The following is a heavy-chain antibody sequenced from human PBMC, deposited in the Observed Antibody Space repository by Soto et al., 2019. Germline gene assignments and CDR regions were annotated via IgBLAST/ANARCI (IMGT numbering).Heavy chain of an antibody. V-gene: IGHV3-23*01. CDR1: GFTFSVYG. CDR2: VTDNGGRT. D-gene: IGHD2-21*02. J-gene: IGHJ6*02. CDR3: ATLGFGDWANDYYYYRMDV. Sequence: GGSLRLSCAASGFTFSVYGMTWVRQDPGKGLEWVSAVTDNGGRTYSADSVKGRFTIYRDNSKNTLYPQTNSLRAEATAVSYCATLGFGDWANDYYYYRMDVWGQGSTVTVSS.